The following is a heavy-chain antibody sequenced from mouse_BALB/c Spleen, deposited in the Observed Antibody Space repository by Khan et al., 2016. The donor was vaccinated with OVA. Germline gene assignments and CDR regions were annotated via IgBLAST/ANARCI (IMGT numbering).Heavy chain of an antibody. CDR2: IYPGNGNT. CDR1: GYTFTNYW. CDR3: AIPYFFGTYYATMDD. Sequence: QVQLQQSGAELVRPGTSVKMSRKAAGYTFTNYWIGWINQRPGHGLEWIGDIYPGNGNTNYNEKFKGKDTLTADTSSNTAYLQLSSLTSEDSAIYSCAIPYFFGTYYATMDDLGQVTSVTVSS. V-gene: IGHV1-63*02. J-gene: IGHJ4*01. D-gene: IGHD1-1*01.